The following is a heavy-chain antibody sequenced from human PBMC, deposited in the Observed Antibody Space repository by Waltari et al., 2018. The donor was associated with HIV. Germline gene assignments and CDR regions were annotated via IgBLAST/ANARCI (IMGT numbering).Heavy chain of an antibody. J-gene: IGHJ4*02. Sequence: QITLKESGPTLVKPTQTLTLTCTFSGFSLSTSGVAVGWIRQPPGKALEWLALIYWDDDKRYSPSLKSMLTITKDTSKNQVVLTMTNVDPVDTATYYCAHGYCSSSSCHHFDCWGQGTLVTVSS. D-gene: IGHD2-2*01. CDR3: AHGYCSSSSCHHFDC. V-gene: IGHV2-5*02. CDR1: GFSLSTSGVA. CDR2: IYWDDDK.